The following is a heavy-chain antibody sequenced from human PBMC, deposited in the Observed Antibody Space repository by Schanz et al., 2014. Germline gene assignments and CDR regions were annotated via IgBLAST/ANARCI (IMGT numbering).Heavy chain of an antibody. CDR2: IRSSSTPI. Sequence: EVQLLESGGGLVQPGGSLRLSCAASGFTFSSYAMSWVRQAPGKGPEWVSYIRSSSTPIYYADSVKGRFTISRDNAKNSLYLQMNSLRAEDTAVYHCVSSGSYSSYAFWGQGTLVTVSS. CDR1: GFTFSSYA. D-gene: IGHD3-10*01. J-gene: IGHJ4*02. CDR3: VSSGSYSSYAF. V-gene: IGHV3-48*01.